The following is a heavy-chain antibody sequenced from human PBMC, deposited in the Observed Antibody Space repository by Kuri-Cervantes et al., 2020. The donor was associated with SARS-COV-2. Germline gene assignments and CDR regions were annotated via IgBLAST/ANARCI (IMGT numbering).Heavy chain of an antibody. CDR3: ARIASSSSWENFDY. V-gene: IGHV3-48*01. D-gene: IGHD6-13*01. CDR2: ISSSSSTI. CDR1: GFTFSSYG. Sequence: GESLKISCAASGFTFSSYGMNWVRQAPGKGLEWVSYISSSSSTIYYADSVKGRFTISRDNAKNSLYLQMNSLRAEDTAVYYCARIASSSSWENFDYWGQGTLVTVSS. J-gene: IGHJ4*02.